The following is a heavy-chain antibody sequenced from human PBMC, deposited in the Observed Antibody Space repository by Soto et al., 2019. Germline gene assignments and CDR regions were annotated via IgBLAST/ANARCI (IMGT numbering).Heavy chain of an antibody. J-gene: IGHJ4*02. CDR1: GFSFGDYA. CDR2: ISWNGESI. CDR3: AKDVGSSGWYDGFDS. V-gene: IGHV3-9*01. D-gene: IGHD6-19*01. Sequence: EVQVVESGGGLVQPGRSLRLSCAASGFSFGDYAMQGVRQVPGKGLEWVSSISWNGESIGYADSVKGRFTISRDNGKKSVYLQMNSLRGEDTALYYCAKDVGSSGWYDGFDSWGQGTLVTVS.